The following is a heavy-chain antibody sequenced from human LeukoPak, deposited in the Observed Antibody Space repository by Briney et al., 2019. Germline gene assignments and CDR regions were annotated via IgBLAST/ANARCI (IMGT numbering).Heavy chain of an antibody. J-gene: IGHJ4*02. D-gene: IGHD3-22*01. CDR2: IRYDGTNK. CDR3: AKDSAYYYDSSGDYYD. Sequence: GGSLRLSCAASGFSFSSYGMHWVRQAPGKGLEWVAFIRYDGTNKYYADSVKGRFTISRDNSKNTLYLQMNSLRAEDTAMYYCAKDSAYYYDSSGDYYDWGQGTLVTVSS. CDR1: GFSFSSYG. V-gene: IGHV3-30*02.